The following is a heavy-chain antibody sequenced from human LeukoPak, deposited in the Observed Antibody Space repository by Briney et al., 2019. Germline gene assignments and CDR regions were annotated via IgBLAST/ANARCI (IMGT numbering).Heavy chain of an antibody. CDR1: GGSFSGYY. CDR2: IYASGAT. J-gene: IGHJ4*02. CDR3: ARDTYYYDSGSYYAY. D-gene: IGHD3-10*01. V-gene: IGHV4-4*07. Sequence: SETLSLTCAVYGGSFSGYYWSWIRQPAGKGLEWIGRIYASGATNYNPSLKSRVTMSVDTSKNQFSLKLSSVTAADTAVYYCARDTYYYDSGSYYAYWGQGTLVTVSS.